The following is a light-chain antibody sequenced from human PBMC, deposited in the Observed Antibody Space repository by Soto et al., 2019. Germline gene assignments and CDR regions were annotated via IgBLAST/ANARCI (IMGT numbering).Light chain of an antibody. V-gene: IGLV1-40*01. Sequence: QSVLTQPPSVAGAPGQRVTISCTGSDSNIGAGYAVHWYQQLPGAAPKLLIYANNDRPSGVPDRFSGSKSGNTASLIISGLQAADEAEYYCCCCSYAGSSSFRVLFGGGTKLTVL. J-gene: IGLJ2*01. CDR2: ANN. CDR1: DSNIGAGYA. CDR3: CCCSYAGSSSFRVL.